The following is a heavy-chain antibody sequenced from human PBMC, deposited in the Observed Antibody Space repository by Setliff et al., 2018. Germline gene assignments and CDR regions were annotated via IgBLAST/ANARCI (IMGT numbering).Heavy chain of an antibody. Sequence: GSLRLSCAASGFTFSSYAMHWVRQAPGKGLEWVAVISYDGSKKYYADSVKSRFTISRDNSKNTLYPQMNSLRAEDTAVYYCARDHFTITMVRDPLVDYWGQGTLVTVSS. J-gene: IGHJ4*02. CDR1: GFTFSSYA. V-gene: IGHV3-30-3*01. D-gene: IGHD3-10*01. CDR3: ARDHFTITMVRDPLVDY. CDR2: ISYDGSKK.